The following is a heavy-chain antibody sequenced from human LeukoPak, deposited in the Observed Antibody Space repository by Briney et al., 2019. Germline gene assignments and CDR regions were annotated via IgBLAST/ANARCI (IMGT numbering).Heavy chain of an antibody. CDR2: IIPILGIA. J-gene: IGHJ4*02. CDR3: ATVERFLEWPRFY. Sequence: SVKVSCKASGGTFSSYAISWVRQTPGQGLEWMGRIIPILGIANYAQKFQGRVTITADKSTSTAYMELSSLRSEDTAVYYCATVERFLEWPRFYWGQGTLVTVSS. D-gene: IGHD3-3*01. V-gene: IGHV1-69*04. CDR1: GGTFSSYA.